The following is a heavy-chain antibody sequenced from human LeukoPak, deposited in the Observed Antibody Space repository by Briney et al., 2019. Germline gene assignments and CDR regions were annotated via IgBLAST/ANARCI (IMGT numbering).Heavy chain of an antibody. CDR1: GYSISSGYY. D-gene: IGHD5-12*01. CDR2: IYHSGST. CDR3: ARDSAMGGYDLNWFDP. Sequence: PSETLPLTCAVSGYSISSGYYWGWIRQPPGKGLEWIGSIYHSGSTYYNPSLKSRVTISVDTSKNQFSLKLSSVTAADTAVYYCARDSAMGGYDLNWFDPWGQGTLVTVSS. J-gene: IGHJ5*02. V-gene: IGHV4-38-2*02.